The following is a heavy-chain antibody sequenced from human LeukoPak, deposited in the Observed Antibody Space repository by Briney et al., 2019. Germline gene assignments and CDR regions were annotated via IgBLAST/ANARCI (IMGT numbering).Heavy chain of an antibody. CDR1: RFTFSSYA. J-gene: IGHJ3*02. Sequence: GGSLRLSCAASRFTFSSYAMSWVRQAPGKGLEWVSAISGSGGSTYYADSVKGRFTISRDNSKNTLYLQMNSLRAEDTAVYYCAKDLTTVVTPHAYWPDAFDIWGQGTMVTVSS. CDR3: AKDLTTVVTPHAYWPDAFDI. D-gene: IGHD4-17*01. CDR2: ISGSGGST. V-gene: IGHV3-23*01.